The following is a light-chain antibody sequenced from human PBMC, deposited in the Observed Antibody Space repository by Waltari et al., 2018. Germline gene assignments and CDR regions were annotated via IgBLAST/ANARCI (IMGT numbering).Light chain of an antibody. Sequence: EIVLTQSPGTLSLSPGQRATLSCRASQSVGKYLAWYQQKPGQAPRLLMYDASTRATGIPDRFSGSGSGTDFSLTISRQEPEDFAVYYCQKYVNLPATFGQGTKVEIK. V-gene: IGKV3-20*01. CDR2: DAS. CDR3: QKYVNLPAT. J-gene: IGKJ1*01. CDR1: QSVGKY.